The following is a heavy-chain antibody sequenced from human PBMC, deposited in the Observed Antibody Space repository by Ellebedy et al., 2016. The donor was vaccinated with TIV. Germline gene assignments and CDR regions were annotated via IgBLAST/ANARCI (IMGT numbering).Heavy chain of an antibody. CDR2: IYSGGST. J-gene: IGHJ4*02. D-gene: IGHD7-27*01. V-gene: IGHV3-53*01. CDR3: AKDLNPLSWGYFDY. CDR1: GFTVSSNY. Sequence: GESLKISXAASGFTVSSNYMSWVRQAPGKGLEWVSVIYSGGSTYYADSVKGRFTISRDNSKNTLYLQMNSLRAEDTAVYYCAKDLNPLSWGYFDYWGQGTLVTVSS.